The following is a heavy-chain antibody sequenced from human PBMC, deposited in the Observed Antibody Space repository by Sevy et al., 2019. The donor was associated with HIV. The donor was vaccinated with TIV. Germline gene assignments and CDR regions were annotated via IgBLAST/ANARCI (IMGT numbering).Heavy chain of an antibody. CDR3: GRCNGTPRRYDSMDV. V-gene: IGHV3-72*01. CDR2: IRNKANSYTT. CDR1: GFTFGDSY. J-gene: IGHJ6*03. Sequence: GGSLRLSCAASGFTFGDSYMDWVRQAPGKGLEWVGRIRNKANSYTTEYAASVKGRFIISVDKSKNLLYLQMSCLKTADTAVYYCGRCNGTPRRYDSMDVWGKGTTVTVSS. D-gene: IGHD2-2*01.